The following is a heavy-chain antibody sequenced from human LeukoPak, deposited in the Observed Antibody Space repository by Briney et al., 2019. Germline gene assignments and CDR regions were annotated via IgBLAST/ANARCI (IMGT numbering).Heavy chain of an antibody. CDR3: AKDQSCTNDVCHGDFDY. Sequence: GGSLRLASDAPALDFRNYAMSCVRPATGEGWGWVATISCSGGSTYYAVSVKGRFTISRDNSKNTVYLQMNSLRAEDTAVYYCAKDQSCTNDVCHGDFDYWGQGTLVTVSS. J-gene: IGHJ4*02. D-gene: IGHD2-8*01. CDR1: ALDFRNYA. V-gene: IGHV3-23*01. CDR2: ISCSGGST.